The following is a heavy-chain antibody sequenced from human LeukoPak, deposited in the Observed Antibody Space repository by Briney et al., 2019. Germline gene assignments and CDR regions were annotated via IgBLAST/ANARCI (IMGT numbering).Heavy chain of an antibody. J-gene: IGHJ3*02. D-gene: IGHD6-13*01. Sequence: GSSVKVSCKASGGTFSSYTISWVRQAPGQGLEWMGRIIPILGIANYAQKFQGRVTITADKSTSTVYMELSSLRSEDTAVYYCARVRDSSSWYRDAFDIWGQGTMVTVSS. CDR3: ARVRDSSSWYRDAFDI. CDR1: GGTFSSYT. CDR2: IIPILGIA. V-gene: IGHV1-69*02.